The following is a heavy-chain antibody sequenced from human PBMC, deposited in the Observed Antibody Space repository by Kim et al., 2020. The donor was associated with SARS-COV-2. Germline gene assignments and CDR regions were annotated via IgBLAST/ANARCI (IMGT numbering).Heavy chain of an antibody. CDR2: ISYDGSNK. V-gene: IGHV3-30*04. CDR1: GFTFSSYA. Sequence: GVSLRLSCAASGFTFSSYAMHWVRQAPGKGLEWVAVISYDGSNKYYADSVKGRFTISRDNSKNTLYLQMNSLRAEDTAVYYCARDPSEHIVVVTAIQWY. CDR3: ARDPSEHIVVVTAIQWY. J-gene: IGHJ2*01. D-gene: IGHD2-21*02.